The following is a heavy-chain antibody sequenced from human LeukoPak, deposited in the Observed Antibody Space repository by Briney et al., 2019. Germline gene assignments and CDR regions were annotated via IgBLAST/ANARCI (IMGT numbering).Heavy chain of an antibody. Sequence: ASVKVSCKASGYTFTSYSMHWVRQAPGQGLKWMGWINPNSGVTNYAQKFQGRVTMTGDTSITTAYMELSWLTSDDTAVYFCARVFATSTSSLDYWGQGTLVTVSS. CDR1: GYTFTSYS. J-gene: IGHJ4*02. CDR3: ARVFATSTSSLDY. CDR2: INPNSGVT. V-gene: IGHV1-2*02. D-gene: IGHD2-2*01.